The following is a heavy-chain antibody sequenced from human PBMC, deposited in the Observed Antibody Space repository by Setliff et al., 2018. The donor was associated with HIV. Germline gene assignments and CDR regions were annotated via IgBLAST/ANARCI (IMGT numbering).Heavy chain of an antibody. J-gene: IGHJ4*02. CDR3: ATGIAAAGGIDY. D-gene: IGHD6-13*01. CDR1: GYIFTNYG. V-gene: IGHV1-18*03. Sequence: GASVKVSCKASGYIFTNYGITWVRQAPGQGLEWMGWISADNGNTNYAQKLQGRVTVTRDSSASTAYMELSSLISEDMALYYCATGIAAAGGIDYWGQGTLVTVSS. CDR2: ISADNGNT.